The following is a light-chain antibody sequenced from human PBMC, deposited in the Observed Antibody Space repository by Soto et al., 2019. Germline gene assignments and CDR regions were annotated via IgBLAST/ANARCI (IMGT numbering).Light chain of an antibody. CDR1: SSDVGDYNY. Sequence: QSALTQPASASGSPGQSITISCTGISSDVGDYNYASWYQQHPGKAPKLMIYEVSNRPSGVSNRFSGSKSDNSASLTISGLQSEDEADYYCSSYTSGSTLYVFGPGTKLTVL. CDR2: EVS. CDR3: SSYTSGSTLYV. V-gene: IGLV2-14*03. J-gene: IGLJ1*01.